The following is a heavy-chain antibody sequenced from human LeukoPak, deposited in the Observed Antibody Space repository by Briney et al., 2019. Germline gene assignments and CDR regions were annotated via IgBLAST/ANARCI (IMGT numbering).Heavy chain of an antibody. CDR2: IYYSGST. CDR1: GGSISSGDYY. V-gene: IGHV4-30-4*02. Sequence: SETLSLTCTVSGGSISSGDYYWSWIRQPPGKGLEWIGYIYYSGSTYYNPSLKSRVTISVDTSKNQFSLKLSSVTAADTAFYYCARSGYDSNYFDYWGQGTLVTVSS. CDR3: ARSGYDSNYFDY. D-gene: IGHD5-12*01. J-gene: IGHJ4*02.